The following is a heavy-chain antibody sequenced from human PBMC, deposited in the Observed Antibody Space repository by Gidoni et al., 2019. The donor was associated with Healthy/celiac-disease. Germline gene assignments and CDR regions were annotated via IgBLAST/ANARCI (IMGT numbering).Heavy chain of an antibody. Sequence: EVQLLESGGGLVQPGGSLRLSCAASGFTFISYAVSCFRRATGKGLEWVVAISGSGGSTYYAEAVKGRFTISRDNSKNTLYLQMNSLRAEDTAVYYCAKDLLGYCSSTSCYWVYYYYGMDVWGQGTTVTVSS. J-gene: IGHJ6*02. D-gene: IGHD2-2*01. CDR3: AKDLLGYCSSTSCYWVYYYYGMDV. CDR1: GFTFISYA. V-gene: IGHV3-23*01. CDR2: ISGSGGST.